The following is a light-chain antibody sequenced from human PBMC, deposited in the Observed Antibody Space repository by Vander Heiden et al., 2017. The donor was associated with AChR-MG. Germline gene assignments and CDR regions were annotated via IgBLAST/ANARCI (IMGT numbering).Light chain of an antibody. CDR1: QSISSY. CDR3: QQSYSTPQT. Sequence: DIQMTHPPSSLSASVGDRVTITCRASQSISSYLNWYQQKPGEAPKLLIYAASSLQSGVPSRFSGSGSGTDFTLTISSVQPEDFATYYCQQSYSTPQTFGQGTKVEIK. CDR2: AAS. V-gene: IGKV1-39*01. J-gene: IGKJ1*01.